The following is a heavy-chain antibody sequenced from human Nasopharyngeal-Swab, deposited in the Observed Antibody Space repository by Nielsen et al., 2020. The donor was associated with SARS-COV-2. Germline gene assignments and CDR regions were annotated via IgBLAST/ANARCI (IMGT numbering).Heavy chain of an antibody. CDR1: GFMFSRHG. CDR2: LSHDRTDK. J-gene: IGHJ4*02. V-gene: IGHV3-30*03. D-gene: IGHD3-16*01. Sequence: GGSLRLSCAASGFMFSRHGMHWVRQAPGKALEWLAILSHDRTDKYYADSVKGRFTVSRDNSKNTLYLQMNSLRAEDTAVYYCARDGGGYLNYWGQGTLVTVSS. CDR3: ARDGGGYLNY.